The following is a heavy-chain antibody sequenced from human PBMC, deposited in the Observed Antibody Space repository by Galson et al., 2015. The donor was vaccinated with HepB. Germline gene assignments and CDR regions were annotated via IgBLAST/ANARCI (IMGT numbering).Heavy chain of an antibody. V-gene: IGHV4-30-2*01. J-gene: IGHJ4*02. CDR1: GGSISSGGYS. D-gene: IGHD5-18*01. CDR2: IYHSGST. Sequence: LSLTCAVSGGSISSGGYSWSWIRQPPGKGLEWIGYIYHSGSTYYNPSLKSRVTISVDRSKNQFSLKLSSVTAADTAVYYCASTRYLRGGYSYGRFDYWGQGTLVTVSS. CDR3: ASTRYLRGGYSYGRFDY.